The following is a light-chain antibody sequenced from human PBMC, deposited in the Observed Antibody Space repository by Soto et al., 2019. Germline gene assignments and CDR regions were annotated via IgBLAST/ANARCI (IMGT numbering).Light chain of an antibody. Sequence: EVVMTHFPATVSVSPGERATLSCRASQSVSTNLAWYQQKPGQSPRLLIYGASGRATAIPARFSGSGSGTEFTLPISSLQSEDCAIYYCQQYDKWPETFGQGTKV. J-gene: IGKJ1*01. CDR2: GAS. CDR3: QQYDKWPET. CDR1: QSVSTN. V-gene: IGKV3D-15*01.